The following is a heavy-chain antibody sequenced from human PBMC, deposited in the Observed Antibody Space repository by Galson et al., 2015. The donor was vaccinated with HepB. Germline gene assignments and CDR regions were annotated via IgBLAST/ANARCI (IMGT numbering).Heavy chain of an antibody. J-gene: IGHJ4*02. CDR3: ATDLVGVRDRTHFDF. V-gene: IGHV1-24*01. CDR1: GYILTELS. CDR2: FDPEDGYR. D-gene: IGHD3-10*01. Sequence: SVKVSCKVSGYILTELSMHWVRQAPGKGLEWMGGFDPEDGYRVYAQRFQGRVTMTEDTSTDTAYMELRNLRSEDTAVFYCATDLVGVRDRTHFDFWGQGTLVTVSS.